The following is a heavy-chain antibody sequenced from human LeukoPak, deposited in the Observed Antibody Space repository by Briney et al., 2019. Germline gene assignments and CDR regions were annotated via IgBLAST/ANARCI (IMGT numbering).Heavy chain of an antibody. CDR3: ARPYCSGGSCHDYFDY. CDR1: GYTFTCYF. V-gene: IGHV1-2*02. Sequence: GASVKVSCKASGYTFTCYFMHWVRQAPGQGLEWMGWINPNSGGTNYAQKFQGRITMTRDTSISTAYMELSGLTSDDTAVYYCARPYCSGGSCHDYFDYWGQGTLVTVSS. CDR2: INPNSGGT. J-gene: IGHJ4*02. D-gene: IGHD2-15*01.